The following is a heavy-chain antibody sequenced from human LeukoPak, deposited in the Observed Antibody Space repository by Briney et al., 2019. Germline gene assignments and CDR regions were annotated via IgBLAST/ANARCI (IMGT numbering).Heavy chain of an antibody. Sequence: SVKVSCKASGGTFSSYAISWVRQAPGQGLEWMGRIIPIFGTANYAQKFQGRVTITTDESTSTAYMELSSLRSEDTAVYYCARGTAENGAFDIWGQGTMVTVSS. J-gene: IGHJ3*02. CDR3: ARGTAENGAFDI. D-gene: IGHD5-18*01. CDR1: GGTFSSYA. V-gene: IGHV1-69*05. CDR2: IIPIFGTA.